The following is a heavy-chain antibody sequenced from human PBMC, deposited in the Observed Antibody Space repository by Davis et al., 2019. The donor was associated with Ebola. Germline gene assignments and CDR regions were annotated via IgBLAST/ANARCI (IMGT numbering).Heavy chain of an antibody. J-gene: IGHJ4*02. CDR1: GGSISSGNSY. CDR3: ARLGFLGGQFDS. V-gene: IGHV4-61*01. D-gene: IGHD3-16*01. CDR2: IYHSGST. Sequence: SETLSLTCTVSGGSISSGNSYWSWLRQHPGKGLEWIGYIYHSGSTIYNPSLQSRVTISVDTSKNQFSLMLTSVTAADTAVYYCARLGFLGGQFDSWGQGTLVTVSS.